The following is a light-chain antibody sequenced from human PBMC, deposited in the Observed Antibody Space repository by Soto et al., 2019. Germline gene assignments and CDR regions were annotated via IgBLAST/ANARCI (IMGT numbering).Light chain of an antibody. CDR1: QSVSSSY. Sequence: EIVLTQSPGTLSLSPGERATLSCRASQSVSSSYLAWYQQKPGQAPRLLIYGASSRATGIPDRFSGSGSGTELPLNISRLEPEDYEVDYCQQYGSSPRTFGQGTKVEIK. V-gene: IGKV3-20*01. CDR2: GAS. CDR3: QQYGSSPRT. J-gene: IGKJ1*01.